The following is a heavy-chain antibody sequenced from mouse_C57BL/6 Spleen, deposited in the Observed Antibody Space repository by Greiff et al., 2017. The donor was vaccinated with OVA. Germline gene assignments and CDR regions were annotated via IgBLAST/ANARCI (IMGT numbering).Heavy chain of an antibody. CDR3: ARLWDREYAMDY. V-gene: IGHV5-6*02. CDR2: ISSGGSYT. J-gene: IGHJ4*01. CDR1: GFTFSSYG. Sequence: EVMLVESGGDLVKPGGSLKLSCAASGFTFSSYGMSWVRQTPDKRLEWVATISSGGSYTYYPDSVKGRGTISRDNAKNTLYLQMSSLKSEDTAMYYCARLWDREYAMDYWGQGTSVTVSA. D-gene: IGHD3-3*01.